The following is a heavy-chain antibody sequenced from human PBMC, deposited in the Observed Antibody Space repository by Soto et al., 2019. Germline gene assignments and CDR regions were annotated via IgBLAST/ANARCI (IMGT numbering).Heavy chain of an antibody. J-gene: IGHJ4*02. V-gene: IGHV3-30*18. CDR3: AKDREYSSSLETDY. CDR1: GFTFSSYG. CDR2: ISYDGSNK. D-gene: IGHD6-6*01. Sequence: HPGGSVRLSCAASGFTFSSYGMHWVRQAPGKGLEWVAVISYDGSNKYYADSVKGRFTISRDNSKNTLYLQMNSLRAEDTAVYYCAKDREYSSSLETDYRGKGTLGTVSS.